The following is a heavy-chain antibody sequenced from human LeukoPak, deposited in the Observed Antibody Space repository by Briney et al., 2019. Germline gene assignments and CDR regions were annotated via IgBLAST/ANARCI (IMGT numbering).Heavy chain of an antibody. J-gene: IGHJ4*02. CDR2: ISWNSGSI. CDR1: GFTFDDYA. V-gene: IGHV3-9*01. Sequence: GGSLRLSCAASGFTFDDYAMHWVRHAPGKGLEGGSGISWNSGSIVYADSVKGRFTISRDSSKNRLYGQKNSLRAADTAVYYCARGSGYSYSFTGRERTKSRLDYWGQGTLVTVSS. D-gene: IGHD5-18*01. CDR3: ARGSGYSYSFTGRERTKSRLDY.